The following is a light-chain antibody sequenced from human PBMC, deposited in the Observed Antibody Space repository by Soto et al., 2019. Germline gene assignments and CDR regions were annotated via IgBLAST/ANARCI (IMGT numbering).Light chain of an antibody. Sequence: QSVLTQPPSASGTPGQRVTISCSGSSSNIGSNYVYWYQQLPGTAPKLLIYRNNQRPSGVPDRFSGSKSGPSASLAISGLRSEDEGDYYCAAWDDSLSAYVVFGGGTKLTVL. CDR3: AAWDDSLSAYVV. V-gene: IGLV1-47*01. CDR2: RNN. J-gene: IGLJ2*01. CDR1: SSNIGSNY.